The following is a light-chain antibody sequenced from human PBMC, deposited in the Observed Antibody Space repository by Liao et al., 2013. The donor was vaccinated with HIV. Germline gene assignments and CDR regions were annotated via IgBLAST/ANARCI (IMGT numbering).Light chain of an antibody. V-gene: IGLV3-25*03. CDR2: KDT. J-gene: IGLJ2*01. CDR3: QSADSSGTYEV. Sequence: SYELTQPPSVSVSPGQTASITCSGDKLGDKYACWYQQKSGQAPVLLIYKDTERPSGIPERFSGSTSGTTVTLTISGVQAEDEADYYCQSADSSGTYEVFGGGTKVTVL. CDR1: KLGDKY.